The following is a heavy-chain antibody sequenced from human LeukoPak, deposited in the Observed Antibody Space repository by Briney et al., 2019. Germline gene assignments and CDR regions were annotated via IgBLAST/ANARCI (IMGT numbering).Heavy chain of an antibody. CDR3: ARGWELDY. CDR1: GYTFTSFG. V-gene: IGHV1-18*01. CDR2: ISTYNTNT. J-gene: IGHJ4*02. Sequence: ASVKVSCKASGYTFTSFGISWVRQAPGQGLEWMGWISTYNTNTQYAQKLQGRVTMTTDTSAGTASMDLRSLTSDDTAVYYCARGWELDYWGQGTLVTVSS. D-gene: IGHD1-26*01.